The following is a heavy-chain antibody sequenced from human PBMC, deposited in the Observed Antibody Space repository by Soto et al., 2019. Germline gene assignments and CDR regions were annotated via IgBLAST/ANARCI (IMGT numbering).Heavy chain of an antibody. CDR1: GFTFSSYG. CDR3: ARGACSSTSCRTYYYYGMDV. CDR2: IWYDGSNK. D-gene: IGHD2-2*01. Sequence: QVQLVESGGGVVQPGRSLRLSCAASGFTFSSYGMHWVRQAPGKGLEWVAVIWYDGSNKYYADSVKGRFTISRDNSKNPLYLQMNSLRAEDTAVYYCARGACSSTSCRTYYYYGMDVWGQGTTVTVSS. V-gene: IGHV3-33*01. J-gene: IGHJ6*02.